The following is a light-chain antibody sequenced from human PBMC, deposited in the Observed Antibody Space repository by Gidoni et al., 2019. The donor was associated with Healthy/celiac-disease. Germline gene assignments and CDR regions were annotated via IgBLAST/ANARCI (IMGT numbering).Light chain of an antibody. CDR1: QSVSSN. Sequence: EIVMTQSPATLSVSPGERATLSCRASQSVSSNLAWYQQKPGQAPRLLIYGASTTATRIPARFSGSGSGTEFTLTISSLQSEDFAVYYCQQYNNWPPTTFXXXTKVEIK. CDR3: QQYNNWPPTT. V-gene: IGKV3-15*01. CDR2: GAS. J-gene: IGKJ1*01.